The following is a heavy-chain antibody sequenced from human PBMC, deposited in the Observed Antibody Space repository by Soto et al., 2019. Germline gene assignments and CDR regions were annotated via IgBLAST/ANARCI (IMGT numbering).Heavy chain of an antibody. CDR1: GDSFNTYW. J-gene: IGHJ6*02. CDR2: THTGASET. Sequence: GESLKISCKGSGDSFNTYWLACVRQIPWTGLDWMVITHTGASETRYSPSFEGQVTISADKSISTAYLQWSSLKASDTAMYYCARQGRDGHNQGYGIDVWGQGTTVTVSS. V-gene: IGHV5-51*01. CDR3: ARQGRDGHNQGYGIDV.